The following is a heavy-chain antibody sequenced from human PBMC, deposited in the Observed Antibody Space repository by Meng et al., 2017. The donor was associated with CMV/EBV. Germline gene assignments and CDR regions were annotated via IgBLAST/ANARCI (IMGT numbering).Heavy chain of an antibody. J-gene: IGHJ4*02. CDR2: ISYDGSNK. V-gene: IGHV3-30-3*01. D-gene: IGHD4-17*01. CDR1: GFTFSSYA. Sequence: GESLKISCAASGFTFSSYAMHWVRQAPGKELEWVAVISYDGSNKYYADSVKGRFTISRDNSKNTLYLQMNSLRAEDTAVYYCARDLVGGAVTTVDYWGQGTLVTVSS. CDR3: ARDLVGGAVTTVDY.